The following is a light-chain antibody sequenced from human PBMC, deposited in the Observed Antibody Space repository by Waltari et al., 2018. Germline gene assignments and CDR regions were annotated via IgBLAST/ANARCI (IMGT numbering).Light chain of an antibody. CDR2: WAS. V-gene: IGKV4-1*01. CDR1: QRVLFSLNNKNY. J-gene: IGKJ4*01. Sequence: DIVMTQSPDSLAVSLGERATINCKSSQRVLFSLNNKNYFAWYQQKPGQPPKLLIYWASTRESGVPDRFSGSESGTDFNLTISSLQAEDVAVYYCQQYCTTPLTFGGGTKVEIK. CDR3: QQYCTTPLT.